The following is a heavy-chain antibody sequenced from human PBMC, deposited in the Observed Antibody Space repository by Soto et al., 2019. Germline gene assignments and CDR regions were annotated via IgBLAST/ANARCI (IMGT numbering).Heavy chain of an antibody. CDR1: GFTFSNYA. CDR3: ARDAISMVRGTNNWFDP. D-gene: IGHD3-10*01. V-gene: IGHV3-23*01. Sequence: EVQLLESGGGLVQPGGSLTLSCAASGFTFSNYAMSWVRQAPGKGLEWVSAISGGGISTYYADSVRGRFTISRDNSRNTLDIRMNRLRAEDTAVYYCARDAISMVRGTNNWFDPWGQGTLVTVSS. J-gene: IGHJ5*02. CDR2: ISGGGIST.